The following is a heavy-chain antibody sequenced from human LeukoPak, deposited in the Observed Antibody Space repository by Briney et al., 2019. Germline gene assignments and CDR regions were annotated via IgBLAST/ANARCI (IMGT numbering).Heavy chain of an antibody. Sequence: GGSLRVSCAASGFTFSSYAMSWVRQAPGKGLEWVSGISGSGGFTYYADSVKGRFTISRDNSKNALYLQMNSLRAEDTAVYYCAKEGRSGDPYFDYWGQGTLLTVSS. CDR2: ISGSGGFT. CDR1: GFTFSSYA. V-gene: IGHV3-23*01. D-gene: IGHD3-3*01. CDR3: AKEGRSGDPYFDY. J-gene: IGHJ4*02.